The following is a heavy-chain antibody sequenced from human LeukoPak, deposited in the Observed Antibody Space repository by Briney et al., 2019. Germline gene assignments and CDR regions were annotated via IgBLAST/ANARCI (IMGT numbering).Heavy chain of an antibody. CDR2: INHSGST. J-gene: IGHJ6*03. Sequence: SETLSLTCAVYGGSFSGYYWSWIRQPPGKGLEWIGEINHSGSTNYNPSLKSRVTISVDTSKNQFSLKLSSVTAADTAVYYCARGTLRGYMDVWGKGTTVAVSS. CDR3: ARGTLRGYMDV. CDR1: GGSFSGYY. V-gene: IGHV4-34*01.